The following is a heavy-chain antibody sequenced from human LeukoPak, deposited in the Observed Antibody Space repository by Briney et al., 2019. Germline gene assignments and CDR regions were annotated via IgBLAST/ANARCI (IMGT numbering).Heavy chain of an antibody. D-gene: IGHD3-10*01. J-gene: IGHJ3*02. Sequence: QPGGSLRLSCAASGFTFSSYGMHWVRQAPGKGLEWVAVIWYDGSNKYYADSVKGRFTISRDNSKNTLYLQMNSLRAEDTAVYYCTYGSGSYDAFDIWGQGTMVTVSS. CDR3: TYGSGSYDAFDI. CDR1: GFTFSSYG. CDR2: IWYDGSNK. V-gene: IGHV3-33*01.